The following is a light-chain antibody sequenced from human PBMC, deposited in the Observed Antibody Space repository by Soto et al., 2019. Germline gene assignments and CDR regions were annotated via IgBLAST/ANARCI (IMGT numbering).Light chain of an antibody. Sequence: QSVLTQPASVSGSPGQAITISCTGTSSDVGGYNYVSWYQQHPGKAPKLMIYEVSKRPSGVSNRFSGSTSGNTASLTISGLQAEDEADYYCSSYTSSSTVVFGGGTKVTVL. CDR3: SSYTSSSTVV. V-gene: IGLV2-14*01. J-gene: IGLJ2*01. CDR1: SSDVGGYNY. CDR2: EVS.